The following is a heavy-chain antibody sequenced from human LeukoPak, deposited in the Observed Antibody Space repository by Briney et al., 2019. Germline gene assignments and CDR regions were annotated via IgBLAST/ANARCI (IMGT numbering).Heavy chain of an antibody. V-gene: IGHV1-2*02. CDR1: GYTFTGYY. J-gene: IGHJ4*02. CDR3: AAEEYGSGSNY. Sequence: VASVTVSFKASGYTFTGYYMHWVRQAPGQGVGWMGWINPNSGGTNYAQKFQGRVTMTRDTSISTPYMELSRLRSDDTAVYYCAAEEYGSGSNYWGQGTLVTVSS. D-gene: IGHD3-10*01. CDR2: INPNSGGT.